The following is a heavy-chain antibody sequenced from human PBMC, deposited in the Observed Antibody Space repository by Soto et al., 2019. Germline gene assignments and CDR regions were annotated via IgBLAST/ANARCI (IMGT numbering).Heavy chain of an antibody. CDR2: IDPSGGNT. V-gene: IGHV1-46*01. J-gene: IGHJ4*02. Sequence: ASVKVSCKASGYTFTSYYMHWVRQAPGQGLEWMGIIDPSGGNTSYAQKFQGRVTMTEDTSTDTAYMELSSLGSEDTAVYYCATTSWYYYGSGTGWYFDYWGQGTLVTVSS. D-gene: IGHD3-10*01. CDR3: ATTSWYYYGSGTGWYFDY. CDR1: GYTFTSYY.